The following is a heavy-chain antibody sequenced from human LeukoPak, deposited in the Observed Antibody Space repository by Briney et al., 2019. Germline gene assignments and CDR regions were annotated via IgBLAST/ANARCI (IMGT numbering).Heavy chain of an antibody. J-gene: IGHJ3*02. V-gene: IGHV4-34*01. D-gene: IGHD3-22*01. CDR3: ARGRRITMIVVVITTNAFDI. Sequence: PSETLSLTCAVDGGSFSGYYWRWIRQPPGKGVGWSGEINHSGSTNYNPSLKRRVTISVDTSKNQFSLKLSSVTAADTAVYYCARGRRITMIVVVITTNAFDIWGQGTMVTVSS. CDR1: GGSFSGYY. CDR2: INHSGST.